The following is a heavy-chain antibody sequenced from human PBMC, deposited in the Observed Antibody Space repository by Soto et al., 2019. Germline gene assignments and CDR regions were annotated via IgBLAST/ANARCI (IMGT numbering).Heavy chain of an antibody. CDR2: ISSSSSTI. J-gene: IGHJ4*02. V-gene: IGHV3-48*01. CDR1: GFTFSSYS. CDR3: ARDQDRVVRGVIVY. D-gene: IGHD3-10*01. Sequence: GGSLRLSCAASGFTFSSYSMNWVRQAPGKGLEWVSYISSSSSTIYYADSVKGRFTISRDNAKNSLYLQMNSLRAEDTAVYYCARDQDRVVRGVIVYWGQGTLVTVSS.